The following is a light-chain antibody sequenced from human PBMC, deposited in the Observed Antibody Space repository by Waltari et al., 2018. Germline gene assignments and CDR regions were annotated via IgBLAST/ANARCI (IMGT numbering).Light chain of an antibody. J-gene: IGKJ2*01. CDR2: DSS. CDR1: QSLSNQ. V-gene: IGKV3-15*01. CDR3: QQYNNWPFYT. Sequence: ETVMPQSPATLSVSPGERATLPCWASQSLSNQLAWYQQKAGQAPRLLIYDSSTRATGIPDRFSGSGSGTEFTLTISSLQSEDFAVYYCQQYNNWPFYTFGQGTKLDI.